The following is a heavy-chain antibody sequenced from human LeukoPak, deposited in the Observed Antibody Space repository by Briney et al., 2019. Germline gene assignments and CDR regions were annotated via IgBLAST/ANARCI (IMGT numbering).Heavy chain of an antibody. D-gene: IGHD2/OR15-2a*01. V-gene: IGHV4-39*01. CDR2: INYSGST. Sequence: SETLSLTCTVSGGSISSGNYYWAWLRQPPGKGLGWIATINYSGSTYFNPSLKSRVTISVDTSKNQFSLKLTSVTAADTAVFYCAKYLSRGFYFDYWGQGTLVTVSS. J-gene: IGHJ4*02. CDR3: AKYLSRGFYFDY. CDR1: GGSISSGNYY.